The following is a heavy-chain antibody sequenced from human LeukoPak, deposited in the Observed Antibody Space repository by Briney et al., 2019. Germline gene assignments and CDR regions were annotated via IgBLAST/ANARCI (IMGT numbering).Heavy chain of an antibody. Sequence: GGSLRLSCAASGFTFSSYGMHWVRQAPGKGLEWVAFIRYDGSIKYFADSVKGRFTISRDNAKNSLYLQMNSLRAEDTAVYYCAKETRWLLIDDYFDYWGQGTLVTVSS. CDR1: GFTFSSYG. D-gene: IGHD5-24*01. V-gene: IGHV3-30*02. J-gene: IGHJ4*02. CDR3: AKETRWLLIDDYFDY. CDR2: IRYDGSIK.